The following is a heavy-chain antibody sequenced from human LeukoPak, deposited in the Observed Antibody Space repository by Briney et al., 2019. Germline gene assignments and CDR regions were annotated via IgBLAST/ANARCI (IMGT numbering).Heavy chain of an antibody. V-gene: IGHV3-9*01. CDR2: ISWNSGSI. CDR3: AKDTAGHFDY. J-gene: IGHJ4*02. Sequence: GGSLRLSCAASGFTFDDYAMHWVRQAPARGLEWVSGISWNSGSIGYADSVKGRFTISRDNAKNSLYLQMNSLRAEDTALYYCAKDTAGHFDYWGQGTLVTVSS. CDR1: GFTFDDYA.